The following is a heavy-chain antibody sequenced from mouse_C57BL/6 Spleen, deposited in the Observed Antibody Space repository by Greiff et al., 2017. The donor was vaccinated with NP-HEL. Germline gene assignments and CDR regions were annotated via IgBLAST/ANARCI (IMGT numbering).Heavy chain of an antibody. CDR1: GFTFSDYG. Sequence: EVQVVESGGGLVKPGGSLKLSCAASGFTFSDYGMHWVRQAPEKGLEWVAYISSGSSTIYYADTVKGRFTISRDNAKNTLFLQMTSLRSEDTAMYYCARDSNQFAWFAYWGQGTLVTVSA. D-gene: IGHD2-5*01. J-gene: IGHJ3*01. CDR2: ISSGSSTI. CDR3: ARDSNQFAWFAY. V-gene: IGHV5-17*01.